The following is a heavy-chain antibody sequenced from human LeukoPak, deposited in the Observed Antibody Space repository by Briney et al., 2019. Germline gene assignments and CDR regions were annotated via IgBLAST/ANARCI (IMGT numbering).Heavy chain of an antibody. Sequence: GGSLRLSCAASGFTFGNFPMSWVRQAPGKGLEWVSAIGGSGVATYYADSVKDRFAISRDNSKNTLHLQMNSLRAEDTAVYYCAKKPSWYFDLWGRGTLVTVSS. CDR1: GFTFGNFP. J-gene: IGHJ2*01. CDR3: AKKPSWYFDL. CDR2: IGGSGVAT. D-gene: IGHD1-14*01. V-gene: IGHV3-23*01.